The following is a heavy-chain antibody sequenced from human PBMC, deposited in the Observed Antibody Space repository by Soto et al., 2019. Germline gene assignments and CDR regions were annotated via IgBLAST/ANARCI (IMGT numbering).Heavy chain of an antibody. V-gene: IGHV3-49*03. J-gene: IGHJ6*02. Sequence: GGSLRLSCTASGFTFGDYAMSWFRQAPGKGLEWVGFIRSKTYGGTTEYAASVKGRFTISRDDSKSIAYLQMNSLKTEDTAVYYCTSILPWDDYYYGMDVWGQGTTVTVSS. CDR2: IRSKTYGGTT. CDR1: GFTFGDYA. CDR3: TSILPWDDYYYGMDV. D-gene: IGHD3-9*01.